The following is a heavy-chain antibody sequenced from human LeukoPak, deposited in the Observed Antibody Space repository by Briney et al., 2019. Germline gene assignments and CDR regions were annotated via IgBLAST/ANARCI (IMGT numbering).Heavy chain of an antibody. J-gene: IGHJ4*02. CDR2: IYTSGST. CDR3: ARRRFPYYFDY. V-gene: IGHV4-61*02. Sequence: SETLSLTCTVSGGSISSGSYYWSWIRQPAGKGLEWIGRIYTSGSTNYNPSLKSRVTISVDTSKNQFSLKLSSVTAADTAVYYCARRRFPYYFDYWGQGTLVTVSS. D-gene: IGHD3-3*01. CDR1: GGSISSGSYY.